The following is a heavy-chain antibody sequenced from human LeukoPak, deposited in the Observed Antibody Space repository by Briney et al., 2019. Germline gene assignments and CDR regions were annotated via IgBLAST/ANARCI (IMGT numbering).Heavy chain of an antibody. J-gene: IGHJ3*02. CDR2: ISYDGSNK. CDR3: AKLTGRQWLVLGAFDI. V-gene: IGHV3-30*18. CDR1: GFTFSSYG. D-gene: IGHD6-19*01. Sequence: GRSLRLSCAASGFTFSSYGMLWVRQAPGKGLEWVAVISYDGSNKYYADSVKGRFTISRDNSKNTLYLQMNSLRAEDTAVYYCAKLTGRQWLVLGAFDIWGQGTMVTVSS.